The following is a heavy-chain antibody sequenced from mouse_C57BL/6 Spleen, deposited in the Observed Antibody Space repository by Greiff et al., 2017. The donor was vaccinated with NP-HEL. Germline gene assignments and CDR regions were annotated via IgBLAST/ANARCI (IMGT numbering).Heavy chain of an antibody. CDR1: GFTFSSYA. V-gene: IGHV5-9-1*02. J-gene: IGHJ4*01. CDR2: ISSGGDYI. D-gene: IGHD2-4*01. CDR3: RREGDDDGGRVNDAMDY. Sequence: DVMLVESGEGLVKPGGSLKLSCAASGFTFSSYAMSWVRQTPEKRLEWVAYISSGGDYIYYADTVKGRFTISRGNARNTLYLQMSSLKSEDTAMKYGRREGDDDGGRVNDAMDYWGQGTSVTVSS.